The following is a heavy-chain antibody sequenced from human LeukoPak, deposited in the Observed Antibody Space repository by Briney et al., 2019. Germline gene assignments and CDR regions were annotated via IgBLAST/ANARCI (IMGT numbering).Heavy chain of an antibody. CDR3: AREVKVATTGMYYFDY. CDR1: GFTVSSNY. Sequence: PRGSLRLSCAASGFTVSSNYMSWVRQAPGKGLEWVSVIYSGGSTYYADSVKGRFTISRDNSKNTLYLQMNSLRAEDTAVYYCAREVKVATTGMYYFDYWGQGTLVTVSS. D-gene: IGHD2-15*01. J-gene: IGHJ4*02. V-gene: IGHV3-66*01. CDR2: IYSGGST.